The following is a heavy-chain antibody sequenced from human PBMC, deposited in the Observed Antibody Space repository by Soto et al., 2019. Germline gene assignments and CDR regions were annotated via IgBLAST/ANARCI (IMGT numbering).Heavy chain of an antibody. J-gene: IGHJ3*02. CDR1: GYTLTSHG. Sequence: ASVKVSCKASGYTLTSHGINWVRQVPGQGLEWMGRIITYNGNTNYAQKLQGRVTMTTDTSTNTAYMELRSLRSYDTAVYYCATTSTGDSAFAIWGQGTMVTVSS. CDR3: ATTSTGDSAFAI. D-gene: IGHD1-1*01. CDR2: IITYNGNT. V-gene: IGHV1-18*01.